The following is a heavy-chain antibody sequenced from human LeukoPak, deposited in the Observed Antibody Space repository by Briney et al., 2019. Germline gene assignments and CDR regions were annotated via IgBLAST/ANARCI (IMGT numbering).Heavy chain of an antibody. J-gene: IGHJ4*02. Sequence: GGSLRLSCAASGFTFSNSWMYWVRQTPDKGLVGVSRIKYDGSSTVYADSVKGRFTISRDNAKNTLDLQMNSLRAEDTAVYYCARGGPYSSSSLDYWGQGTLVTVSS. D-gene: IGHD6-6*01. CDR2: IKYDGSST. CDR1: GFTFSNSW. V-gene: IGHV3-74*01. CDR3: ARGGPYSSSSLDY.